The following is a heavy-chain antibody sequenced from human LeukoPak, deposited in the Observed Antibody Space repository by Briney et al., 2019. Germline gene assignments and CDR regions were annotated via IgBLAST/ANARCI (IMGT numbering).Heavy chain of an antibody. V-gene: IGHV1-46*01. CDR2: INPSGGST. J-gene: IGHJ3*02. CDR3: ARTLPGYYDSSGFNAFDI. D-gene: IGHD3-22*01. CDR1: GYIFTSYY. Sequence: ASVKVSCKASGYIFTSYYMHWVRQAPGQGLEWMGIINPSGGSTSYAQKFQGRVTMTSDTSTSTVYMELSSLRSEDTAVYYCARTLPGYYDSSGFNAFDIWGQGTMVTVSS.